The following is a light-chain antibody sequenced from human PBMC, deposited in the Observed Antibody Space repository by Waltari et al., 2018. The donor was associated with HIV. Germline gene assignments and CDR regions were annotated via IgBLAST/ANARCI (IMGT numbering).Light chain of an antibody. CDR3: QQYNSYSCT. CDR1: QSISPY. J-gene: IGKJ1*01. Sequence: IQMTQSPSSLSASVGDRVIITCRASQSISPYVNWYQQTPGSAPKLLIRAASSLQGGVPSRFSGSGSGTEFTLTISSLQPDDFATYYCQQYNSYSCTFGQGTKVEIK. CDR2: AAS. V-gene: IGKV1-39*01.